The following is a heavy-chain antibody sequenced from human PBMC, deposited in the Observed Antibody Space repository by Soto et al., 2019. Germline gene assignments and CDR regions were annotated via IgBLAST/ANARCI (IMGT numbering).Heavy chain of an antibody. V-gene: IGHV4-39*01. CDR2: IYYSGST. CDR3: ARRAIMVGTGGFDY. D-gene: IGHD1-26*01. CDR1: GGSISSSSYY. Sequence: QLQLQESGPGLVKPSETLSLTCTVSGGSISSSSYYWGWIRQPPGKGLEWIGSIYYSGSTYYNPSLKSRVTISVDTSKNQFSLKLSSVTAADTAVYYCARRAIMVGTGGFDYWGQGTLVTVSS. J-gene: IGHJ4*02.